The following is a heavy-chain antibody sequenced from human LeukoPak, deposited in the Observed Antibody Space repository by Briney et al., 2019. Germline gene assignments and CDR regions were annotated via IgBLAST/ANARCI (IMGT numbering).Heavy chain of an antibody. CDR3: AIPSSWHHGGLDY. V-gene: IGHV3-23*01. D-gene: IGHD6-13*01. Sequence: GRSLRLSCAASGFTFRNYPLHWVRQAPGKGLEWVSVISGSGGNTYYADSVKGRFTISRDNSKNTLYLQMNSLRAEDTAVYYCAIPSSWHHGGLDYWGQGTLVTVSS. CDR2: ISGSGGNT. J-gene: IGHJ4*02. CDR1: GFTFRNYP.